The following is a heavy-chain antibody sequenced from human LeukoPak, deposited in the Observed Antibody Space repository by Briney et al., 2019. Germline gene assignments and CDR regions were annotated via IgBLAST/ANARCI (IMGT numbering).Heavy chain of an antibody. J-gene: IGHJ4*02. CDR2: IHPSNGGT. D-gene: IGHD2/OR15-2a*01. V-gene: IGHV1-2*02. Sequence: GASVTVSCKASAYTFTGYYTHWVRQAPGQGLEWVGCIHPSNGGTNYASKFQGRVTMTSDTSISTAYMELSSLTSDDTAVYYCARVLAGLNKAFDFWGQGTLVTVSS. CDR1: AYTFTGYY. CDR3: ARVLAGLNKAFDF.